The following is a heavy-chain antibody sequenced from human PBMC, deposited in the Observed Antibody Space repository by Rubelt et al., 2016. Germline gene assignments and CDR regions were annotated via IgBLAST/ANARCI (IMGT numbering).Heavy chain of an antibody. Sequence: QVQLVESGGGVVQPGRSLRLSCAASGFTFSSYAMHWVRQAPGKGLEGVAVISYDGSNKYYADSGEGRVTISRDNSKNTLYLQMNSLRAEDTAVYYCAREITPADLDWGQGTLVTVSS. V-gene: IGHV3-30*04. CDR1: GFTFSSYA. CDR2: ISYDGSNK. CDR3: AREITPADLD. J-gene: IGHJ4*02. D-gene: IGHD2-2*01.